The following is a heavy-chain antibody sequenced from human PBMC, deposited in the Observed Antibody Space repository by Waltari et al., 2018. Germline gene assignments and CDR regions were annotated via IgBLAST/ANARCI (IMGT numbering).Heavy chain of an antibody. J-gene: IGHJ3*02. CDR2: IYHSGST. D-gene: IGHD5-12*01. CDR3: ASPYSGYAGAAFDI. V-gene: IGHV4-38-2*01. Sequence: QVQLQESGPGLVKPSETLSLTCAVSGYSISSGYYWGWIRQPPGKGLEWIGSIYHSGSTSYNPSLKSRVTISVDTSKNQFSLKLSSVTAADTAVYYCASPYSGYAGAAFDIWGQGTMVTVSS. CDR1: GYSISSGYY.